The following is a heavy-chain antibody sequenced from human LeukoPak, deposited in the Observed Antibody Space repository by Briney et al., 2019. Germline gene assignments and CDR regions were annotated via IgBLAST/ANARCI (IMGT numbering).Heavy chain of an antibody. CDR1: GGTFSSYT. V-gene: IGHV1-69*04. Sequence: SVKVSCKASGGTFSSYTISWVRQAPGQGLEWMGRTIPIFGIANYAQKFQGRVTITADKSTSTAYMELSSLRSEDTAVYYCAREVVTTNRNWFDPWGQGTLVTVSS. CDR2: TIPIFGIA. CDR3: AREVVTTNRNWFDP. D-gene: IGHD4-11*01. J-gene: IGHJ5*02.